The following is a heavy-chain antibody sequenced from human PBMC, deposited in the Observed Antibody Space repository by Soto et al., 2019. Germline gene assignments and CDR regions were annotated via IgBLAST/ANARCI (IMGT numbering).Heavy chain of an antibody. V-gene: IGHV1-18*01. Sequence: ASVKVSCKASGYTFTSYGISWVRQAPGQGLEWMGWISAYNGNTNYAQKLQGIVTMTTDTSTSTAYMELRSLRSDDTAVYYCAREPGYCSGGSCYGYFDLWGRGTLVTVSS. CDR1: GYTFTSYG. J-gene: IGHJ2*01. CDR2: ISAYNGNT. D-gene: IGHD2-15*01. CDR3: AREPGYCSGGSCYGYFDL.